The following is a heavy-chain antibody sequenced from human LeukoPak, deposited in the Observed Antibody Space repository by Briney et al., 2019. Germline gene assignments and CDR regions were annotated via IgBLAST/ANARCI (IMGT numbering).Heavy chain of an antibody. Sequence: SETLSLTCTVSGGSISSNYWSWIRQSPGKGLEWIGYIYYTGSTDYNPSLKSRVTISVDTSKNQFSLKLSSVTAADTAVYYCARQGYSSRWGFDYWGQGTLVTVSS. D-gene: IGHD6-13*01. V-gene: IGHV4-59*08. CDR2: IYYTGST. CDR1: GGSISSNY. J-gene: IGHJ4*02. CDR3: ARQGYSSRWGFDY.